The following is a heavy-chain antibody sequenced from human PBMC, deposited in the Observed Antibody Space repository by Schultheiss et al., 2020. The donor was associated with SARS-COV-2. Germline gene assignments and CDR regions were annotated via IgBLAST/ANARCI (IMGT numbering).Heavy chain of an antibody. V-gene: IGHV1-18*01. CDR3: ARGDIVVVPAADSRYGMDV. CDR2: ISAYNGNT. CDR1: GYSFTDYG. J-gene: IGHJ6*02. D-gene: IGHD2-2*01. Sequence: ASVKVSCKASGYSFTDYGISWVRQAPGQGLEWMGWISAYNGNTNYAQKLQGRVTMTTDTSTSTAYMELRSLRSDDTAVYYCARGDIVVVPAADSRYGMDVWGQGTTVTVSS.